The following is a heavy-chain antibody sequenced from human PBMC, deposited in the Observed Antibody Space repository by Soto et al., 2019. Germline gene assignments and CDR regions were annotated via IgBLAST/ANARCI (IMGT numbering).Heavy chain of an antibody. Sequence: QMQLLESGPGLVKPSETLSLTCAVSSASIDNNWNWVRQPPGKGLEWIGEIHQSGISYKNPSLKSRVTMSVDKSKNPISLNLSSVAAADTAVYFCARSFGWYAFDQWGQGTLVTVSS. V-gene: IGHV4-4*02. CDR3: ARSFGWYAFDQ. D-gene: IGHD6-19*01. CDR1: SASIDNN. J-gene: IGHJ4*02. CDR2: IHQSGIS.